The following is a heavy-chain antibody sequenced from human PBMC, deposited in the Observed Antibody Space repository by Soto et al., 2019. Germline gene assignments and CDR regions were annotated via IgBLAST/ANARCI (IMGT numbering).Heavy chain of an antibody. CDR2: ISSRGDPI. D-gene: IGHD1-20*01. CDR1: GFIFRDFH. J-gene: IGHJ4*02. CDR3: VRDRRISGINRGLDY. V-gene: IGHV3-11*01. Sequence: QVQLVDSGGGLVKPGGSLSLSCAASGFIFRDFHMTWIRQAPGKGLELVAYISSRGDPIYYADSVRGRITISRDNDKDSLFLQKSSLRVEYTAVYYCVRDRRISGINRGLDYWGRGTLVTVSS.